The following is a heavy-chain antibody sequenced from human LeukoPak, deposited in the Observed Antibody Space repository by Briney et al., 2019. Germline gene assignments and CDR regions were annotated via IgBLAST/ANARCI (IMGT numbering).Heavy chain of an antibody. CDR3: ARVEYCSSTSCPSYYYYGMDV. D-gene: IGHD2-2*01. Sequence: GGSLRLSCAASGFXFSDYYMSWIRQAPGKGLEWVSYISSSSSYTNYADSVKGRFTISRDNAKNSLYLQMNSLRAEDTAVYYCARVEYCSSTSCPSYYYYGMDVWGQGTTVTVSS. CDR1: GFXFSDYY. V-gene: IGHV3-11*05. J-gene: IGHJ6*02. CDR2: ISSSSSYT.